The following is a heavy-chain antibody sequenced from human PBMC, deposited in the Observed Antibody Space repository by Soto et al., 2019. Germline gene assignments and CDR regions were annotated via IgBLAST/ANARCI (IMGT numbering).Heavy chain of an antibody. J-gene: IGHJ4*02. CDR2: IYYNGST. Sequence: QVQLQESGPGLVKPSETLSLTCTVSGGSISSYYWSWIRQPPGKGLEWIGYIYYNGSTNYNPSLKSRVTISVDTSKNQFSLKLSSVTAADTAVYYCAISMGATVTTFDYWGQGTLVTVSS. CDR1: GGSISSYY. CDR3: AISMGATVTTFDY. V-gene: IGHV4-59*08. D-gene: IGHD4-17*01.